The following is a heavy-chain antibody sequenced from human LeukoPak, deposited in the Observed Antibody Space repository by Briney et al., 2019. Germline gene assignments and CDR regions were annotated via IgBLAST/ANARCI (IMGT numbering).Heavy chain of an antibody. CDR2: ISYDGSNK. J-gene: IGHJ6*02. V-gene: IGHV3-30-3*02. CDR1: GFTFSSYA. Sequence: GGSLRLSCAASGFTFSSYAMHWVRQAPGKGLEWVAVISYDGSNKYYADSVKGRFTISRDNSKNTLYLQMNSLRAEDTAVYYCAKRRYGDYDRPSYYYYGMDVWGQGTTVTVSS. D-gene: IGHD4-17*01. CDR3: AKRRYGDYDRPSYYYYGMDV.